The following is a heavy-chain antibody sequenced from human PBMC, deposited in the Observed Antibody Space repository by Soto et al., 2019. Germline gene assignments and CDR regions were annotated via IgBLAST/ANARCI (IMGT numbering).Heavy chain of an antibody. D-gene: IGHD1-1*01. V-gene: IGHV4-4*07. Sequence: PSETLSLTCIVSGVSVRSYTWSWVRQPANKGLEWIGRVFSSVSATYNPSLKSRVSISMDTPENRISLKLDSVTAADAGVYFCARLQLVQKVIDYWGQGTLVTVSS. CDR3: ARLQLVQKVIDY. CDR1: GVSVRSYT. J-gene: IGHJ4*02. CDR2: VFSSVSA.